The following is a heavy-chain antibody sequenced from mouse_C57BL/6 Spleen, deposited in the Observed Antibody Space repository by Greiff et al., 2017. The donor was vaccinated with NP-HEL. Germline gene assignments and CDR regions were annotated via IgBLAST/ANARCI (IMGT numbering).Heavy chain of an antibody. CDR3: ARRAHYGSSYWYFDV. D-gene: IGHD1-1*01. V-gene: IGHV14-2*01. Sequence: EVQLVESGAELVKPGASVKLSCTASGFNIKDYYMHWVKQRTEQGLEWIGRIDPEDGETKYAPKFQGKATITADTSSNTAYLQLSSLTSEDTAVYYCARRAHYGSSYWYFDVWGTGTTVTVSS. J-gene: IGHJ1*03. CDR1: GFNIKDYY. CDR2: IDPEDGET.